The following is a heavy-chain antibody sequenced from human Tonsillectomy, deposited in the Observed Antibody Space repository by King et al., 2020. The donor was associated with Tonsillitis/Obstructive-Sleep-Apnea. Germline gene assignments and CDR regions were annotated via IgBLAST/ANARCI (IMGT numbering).Heavy chain of an antibody. Sequence: VQLVESGGGLVQPGGSLRLSCAASGFTFSSYWMSWVRQAPGKGLEWVANIKQDGSEKYYVDSVKGRFTISRDNAKNSLYLQMNSLRAADTAVYYCACLYLLPNYYNYGMDVWGQGTTVTVSS. CDR2: IKQDGSEK. J-gene: IGHJ6*02. CDR3: ACLYLLPNYYNYGMDV. CDR1: GFTFSSYW. V-gene: IGHV3-7*03. D-gene: IGHD2-8*01.